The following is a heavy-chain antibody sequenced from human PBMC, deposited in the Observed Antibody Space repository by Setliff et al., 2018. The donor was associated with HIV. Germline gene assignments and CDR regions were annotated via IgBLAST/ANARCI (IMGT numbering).Heavy chain of an antibody. CDR3: ARHVTVVAYFETLAGSFNY. CDR2: MYYSGST. J-gene: IGHJ4*02. Sequence: SETLSLTCTVSGGSISSGTYYWGWIRQPPGKGLEYIGTMYYSGSTYYNPSLRSRVTISVDTSKNHISLRLSSVTAADTAVYYCARHVTVVAYFETLAGSFNYWGQGALVTVSS. V-gene: IGHV4-39*01. D-gene: IGHD2-21*01. CDR1: GGSISSGTYY.